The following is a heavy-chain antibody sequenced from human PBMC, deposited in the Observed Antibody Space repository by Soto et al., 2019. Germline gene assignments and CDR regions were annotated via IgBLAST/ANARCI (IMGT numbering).Heavy chain of an antibody. CDR1: GFAFISSG. CDR3: ARLSEGGTFPFDY. CDR2: IVTYNGDT. Sequence: QVQLVQSGAEVKKPGASVKVSCKASGFAFISSGISWVRQAPGQGLEWMGWIVTYNGDTSHSQNFQGRVSMTTDTSTSTAYMELRSLRSDDTAVYYCARLSEGGTFPFDYWGQGTLVTVSS. J-gene: IGHJ4*02. D-gene: IGHD3-16*01. V-gene: IGHV1-18*01.